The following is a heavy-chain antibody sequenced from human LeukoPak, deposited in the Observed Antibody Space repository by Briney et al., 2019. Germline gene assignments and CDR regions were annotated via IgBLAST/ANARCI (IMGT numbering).Heavy chain of an antibody. V-gene: IGHV1-2*02. CDR1: GYTFTGYY. Sequence: ASVKVSCKASGYTFTGYYMHWVRQAPGQGLEGMGWINPSSGGTNYAQKFQGRVTMTRDTSISTAYMELSRLRSDDTAVYYCARDLEWLYPGGAFDIWGQGTMVTVSS. CDR3: ARDLEWLYPGGAFDI. CDR2: INPSSGGT. D-gene: IGHD3-3*01. J-gene: IGHJ3*02.